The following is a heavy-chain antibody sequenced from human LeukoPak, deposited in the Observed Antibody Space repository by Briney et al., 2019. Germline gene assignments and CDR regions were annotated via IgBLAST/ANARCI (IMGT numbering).Heavy chain of an antibody. V-gene: IGHV3-23*01. CDR2: ISATGGTT. Sequence: GGSLRLSCAASGFTFSSYGMSWVRQAPGKGLEWVSAISATGGTTYYADSVKGRFTISRDNSKNTLYLQMNSLRVEDTALYYCAKIKGKDGVRDAYDIWGQGTMVTVSS. D-gene: IGHD3-10*01. CDR3: AKIKGKDGVRDAYDI. CDR1: GFTFSSYG. J-gene: IGHJ3*02.